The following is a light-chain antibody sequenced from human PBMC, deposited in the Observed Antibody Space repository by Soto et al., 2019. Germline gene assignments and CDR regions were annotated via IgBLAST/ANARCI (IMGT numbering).Light chain of an antibody. CDR1: SGSVSSSDY. CDR2: STS. CDR3: LLYIRSGSLV. V-gene: IGLV8-61*01. J-gene: IGLJ3*02. Sequence: QTVVTQEPSFSVSPGGTVTLTCGLTSGSVSSSDYPSWYQQTPGQPPRTLLYSTSSRSSGVPDRFSGSIVGNKAALTITGAQAEDESTYYCLLYIRSGSLVFGGGTKLTVL.